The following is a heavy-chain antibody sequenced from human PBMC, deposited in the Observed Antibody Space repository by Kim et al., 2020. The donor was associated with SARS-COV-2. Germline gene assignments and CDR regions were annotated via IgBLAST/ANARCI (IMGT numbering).Heavy chain of an antibody. CDR3: TRGAPWH. V-gene: IGHV4-34*01. D-gene: IGHD5-12*01. CDR2: RGST. Sequence: RGSTNSNPSLKIRVSISVGTSKKQFSLKLASVTAADTAVYYCTRGAPWHWGQGTLVTVSS. J-gene: IGHJ4*02.